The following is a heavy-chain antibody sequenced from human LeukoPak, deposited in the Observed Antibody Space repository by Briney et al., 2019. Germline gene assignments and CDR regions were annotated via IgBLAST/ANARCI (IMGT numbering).Heavy chain of an antibody. Sequence: SETLSLTCAVSGGSISSSNWWSWVRQPPGKGLEWIGSIYYSGSTYYNPSLKSRVTISGDTSKKQFSLKLTSLTAADTAVYYCARVTGYMIEDYFDYWGQGTLVTVSS. CDR2: IYYSGST. J-gene: IGHJ4*02. V-gene: IGHV4-4*02. CDR3: ARVTGYMIEDYFDY. D-gene: IGHD3-22*01. CDR1: GGSISSSNW.